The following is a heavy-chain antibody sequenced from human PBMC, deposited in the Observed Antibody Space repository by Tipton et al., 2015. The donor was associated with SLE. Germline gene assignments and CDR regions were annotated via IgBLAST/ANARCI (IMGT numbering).Heavy chain of an antibody. D-gene: IGHD3-3*01. J-gene: IGHJ4*02. CDR2: ICDSGFT. CDR3: ASGTLEWSHEPDY. CDR1: GGSISSYY. V-gene: IGHV4-59*12. Sequence: TLSLTCTVSGGSISSYYWSWIRQPPGKGLEWIGSICDSGFTYYRPSLKSRVTISVNTSKNQFSLRLSSVTAADTAMFYCASGTLEWSHEPDYWGQGTLVTVSS.